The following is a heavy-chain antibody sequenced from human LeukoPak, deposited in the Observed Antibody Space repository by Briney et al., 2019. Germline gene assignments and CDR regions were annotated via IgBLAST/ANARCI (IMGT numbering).Heavy chain of an antibody. D-gene: IGHD6-13*01. V-gene: IGHV4-59*10. Sequence: PSEALSLTCAVYGESFSGYYWSWIRQPPGKGLEWIGRIYTSGSTNYNPSLKSRVTMSVDTSKNQFSLKLSSVTAADTAVYYCAGVAAAGTGGGDYWGQGTLVTVSS. CDR1: GESFSGYY. J-gene: IGHJ4*02. CDR2: IYTSGST. CDR3: AGVAAAGTGGGDY.